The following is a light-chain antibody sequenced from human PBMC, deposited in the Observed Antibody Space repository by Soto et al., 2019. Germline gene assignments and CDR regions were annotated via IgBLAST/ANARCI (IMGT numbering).Light chain of an antibody. CDR1: QSISSW. Sequence: DIQMTQSPSTLSASVGDRVTITCRASQSISSWLAWYQQKPGKAPKLLIYDASSLESGVPSRFSRSGSGTEFTLTISRLQPDDFATYYYQQYNSFSWTFGQGTKVDIK. CDR2: DAS. V-gene: IGKV1-5*01. J-gene: IGKJ1*01. CDR3: QQYNSFSWT.